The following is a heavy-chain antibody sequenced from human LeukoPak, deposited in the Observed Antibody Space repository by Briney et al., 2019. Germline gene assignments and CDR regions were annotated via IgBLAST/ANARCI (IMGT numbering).Heavy chain of an antibody. D-gene: IGHD7-27*01. CDR1: GDFITAYY. CDR3: ASNTGTVFDY. Sequence: PSENLSLTCNVAGDFITAYYWSWIWQPPGEGQEWIGYVYYSGSTEYNPSLRSRVTISLEMSKRQFSLILTSVTAADTAVYYCASNTGTVFDYWGQGALVTVSS. J-gene: IGHJ4*02. V-gene: IGHV4-59*01. CDR2: VYYSGST.